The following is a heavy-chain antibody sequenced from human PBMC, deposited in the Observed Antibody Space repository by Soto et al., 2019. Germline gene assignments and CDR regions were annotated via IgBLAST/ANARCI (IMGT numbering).Heavy chain of an antibody. CDR2: IIPIFGTA. V-gene: IGHV1-69*01. CDR1: GGTFSSYA. D-gene: IGHD3-3*01. Sequence: SCKASGGTFSSYAISWVRQAPGQGLEWMGGIIPIFGTANYAQKFQGRVTITADESTSTAYMELSSLRSEDTAVYYCARDQYDFRSGSYYYAMEVWGQGTKVTVSS. J-gene: IGHJ6*02. CDR3: ARDQYDFRSGSYYYAMEV.